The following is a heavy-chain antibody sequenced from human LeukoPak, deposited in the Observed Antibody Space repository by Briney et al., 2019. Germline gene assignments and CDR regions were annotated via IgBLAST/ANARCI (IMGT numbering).Heavy chain of an antibody. V-gene: IGHV1-69*05. Sequence: SVKVSCKASGYTFTSYGISWVRQAPGQGLEWMGGIIPIFGTANYAQKFQGRVTITTDKSTSTAYMELSSLRSEDTAVYYCARESAIVVVTAIWYFDLWGRGTLVTVSS. J-gene: IGHJ2*01. D-gene: IGHD2-21*02. CDR2: IIPIFGTA. CDR1: GYTFTSYG. CDR3: ARESAIVVVTAIWYFDL.